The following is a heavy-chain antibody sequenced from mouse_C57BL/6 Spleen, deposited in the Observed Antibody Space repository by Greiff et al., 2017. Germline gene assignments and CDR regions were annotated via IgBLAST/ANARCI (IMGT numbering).Heavy chain of an antibody. J-gene: IGHJ3*01. V-gene: IGHV1-55*01. CDR2: IYPGSGST. D-gene: IGHD3-2*02. Sequence: QVQLQQSGAELVKPGASVKMSCKASGYTFTSYWITWVKQRPGQGLEWIGDIYPGSGSTNYNEKFKSKATLTVDTSSSTAYMQLSSLTSEDSAVYYCAREGTAQASFAYWGQGTLVTVSA. CDR1: GYTFTSYW. CDR3: AREGTAQASFAY.